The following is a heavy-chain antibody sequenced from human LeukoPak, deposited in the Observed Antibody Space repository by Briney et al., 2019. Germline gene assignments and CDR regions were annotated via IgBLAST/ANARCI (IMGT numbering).Heavy chain of an antibody. J-gene: IGHJ4*02. CDR2: VYYSGTT. Sequence: SETLSLTCSVSGGSISSSGCYWGWIRQPPGKGLEWIGSVYYSGTTYYNPSLKSRVTISVDTSKNQFSLRLSSVTAADTAVYYCAREYSSSRYDYWGQGTLVSVSS. V-gene: IGHV4-39*07. D-gene: IGHD2-2*01. CDR1: GGSISSSGCY. CDR3: AREYSSSRYDY.